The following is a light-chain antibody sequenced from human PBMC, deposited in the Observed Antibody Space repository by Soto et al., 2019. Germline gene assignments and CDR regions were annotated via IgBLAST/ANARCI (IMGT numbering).Light chain of an antibody. V-gene: IGLV2-14*01. J-gene: IGLJ1*01. CDR1: SSDLAIYNY. Sequence: SVLAQPASVSGSPGQSITISCTGTSSDLAIYNYVSWYQQQPGKAPKLMIYQVTNRPSGVSNRFSGSGSGNTASLTISGLQAEDEADYYCSSYTDSSNYVFGTGTKVTVL. CDR2: QVT. CDR3: SSYTDSSNYV.